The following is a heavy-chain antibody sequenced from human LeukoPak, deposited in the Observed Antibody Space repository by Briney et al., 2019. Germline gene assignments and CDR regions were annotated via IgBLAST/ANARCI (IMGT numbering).Heavy chain of an antibody. CDR2: FDPEDGET. CDR1: GYTLTELS. D-gene: IGHD3-16*02. Sequence: ASVKVSCKVSGYTLTELSMHWVRHAPGKGLEWMGGFDPEDGETIYAQKFQGRVTMSEDTSTDTAYMELSSLRSEDTAVYYCATEPLAEGKNVISDYWGQGTLVTVSS. CDR3: ATEPLAEGKNVISDY. V-gene: IGHV1-24*01. J-gene: IGHJ4*02.